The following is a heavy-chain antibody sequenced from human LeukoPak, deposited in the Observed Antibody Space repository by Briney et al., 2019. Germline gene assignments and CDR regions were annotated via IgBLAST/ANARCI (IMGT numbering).Heavy chain of an antibody. CDR3: ASCLSGGAVAYLDY. CDR2: IYYSGST. J-gene: IGHJ4*02. V-gene: IGHV4-39*07. CDR1: GGSISSSSYY. D-gene: IGHD6-19*01. Sequence: PSETLSLTCTVSGGSISSSSYYWGWIRQPPGKGLEWIGSIYYSGSTYYNPSLKSRVTISVDTSKNQFSLKLSSVTAADTAVYYCASCLSGGAVAYLDYWGQGTLVTVSS.